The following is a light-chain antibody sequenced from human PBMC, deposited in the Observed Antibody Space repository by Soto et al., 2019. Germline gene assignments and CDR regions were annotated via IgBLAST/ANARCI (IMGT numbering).Light chain of an antibody. Sequence: EIVLTQSPGSLSLSLGERATLSCRASQSVDSAFFAWYQQKPGQPPRLLMYGASRRATGIPDRFSGSGSGTEFTLKISRLEPEDFAVYYCQQYASSLTFGQGTKVEI. CDR3: QQYASSLT. V-gene: IGKV3-20*01. J-gene: IGKJ1*01. CDR2: GAS. CDR1: QSVDSAF.